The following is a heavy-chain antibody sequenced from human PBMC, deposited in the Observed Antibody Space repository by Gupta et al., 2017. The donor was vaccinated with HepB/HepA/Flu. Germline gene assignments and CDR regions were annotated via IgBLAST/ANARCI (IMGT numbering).Heavy chain of an antibody. CDR3: HNHCGGDCYSDHFDY. V-gene: IGHV1-69*01. D-gene: IGHD2-21*01. CDR1: GGTFSSYA. CDR2: IIPIFGTA. Sequence: QVQLVQSGAEVTKPGSSVEVPCKASGGTFSSYAISWVRQAPGQGLEWMGGIIPIFGTANYAQKFQGRVTITADESTSTAYMELSSLRSEDTAVYYCHNHCGGDCYSDHFDYWGQGTLVTVSS. J-gene: IGHJ4*02.